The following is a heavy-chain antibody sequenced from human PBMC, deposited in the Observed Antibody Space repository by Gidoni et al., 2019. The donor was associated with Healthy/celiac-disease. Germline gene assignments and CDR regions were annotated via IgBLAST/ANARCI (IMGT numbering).Heavy chain of an antibody. J-gene: IGHJ6*02. CDR1: GGTFSSYT. Sequence: QVQLVQSGAEVKKPGSSVKVSCKASGGTFSSYTISWVRQAPGQGLEWMGRIIPILGIANYAQKFQGRVTITADKSTSTAYMELSSLRSEDTAVYYCARDALYGDYVGYYGMDVWGQGTTVTVSS. CDR3: ARDALYGDYVGYYGMDV. D-gene: IGHD4-17*01. V-gene: IGHV1-69*08. CDR2: IIPILGIA.